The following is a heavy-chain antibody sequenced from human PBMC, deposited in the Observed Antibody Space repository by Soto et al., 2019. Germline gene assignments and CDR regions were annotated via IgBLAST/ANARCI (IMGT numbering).Heavy chain of an antibody. D-gene: IGHD3-10*01. J-gene: IGHJ4*02. V-gene: IGHV3-30*03. CDR2: ISRDGNTK. Sequence: QVQLVESGGGVVQPGRSLRLSCAASGFTLSNNGMHWVRQAPGKGLEWVAVISRDGNTKFYADSVKRRFAISKDNSENTLYLQMNSLRLEDTAVYFCARELASGNWGQGTLVTVSS. CDR3: ARELASGN. CDR1: GFTLSNNG.